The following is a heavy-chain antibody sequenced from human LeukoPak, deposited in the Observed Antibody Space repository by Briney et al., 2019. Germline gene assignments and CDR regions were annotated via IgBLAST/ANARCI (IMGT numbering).Heavy chain of an antibody. J-gene: IGHJ4*02. CDR1: VYAFTIYG. D-gene: IGHD3-22*01. V-gene: IGHV1-18*01. CDR3: ARDRNGGWYYYDSSGYYSDY. Sequence: ASVNVSCTPSVYAFTIYGISWVRQAPGQRLEWMGWISAYNGNTNYAQKLPGRVTMTTDTSTSTAYMELRSLRSDDTAVYYCARDRNGGWYYYDSSGYYSDYWGQGTLVTVSS. CDR2: ISAYNGNT.